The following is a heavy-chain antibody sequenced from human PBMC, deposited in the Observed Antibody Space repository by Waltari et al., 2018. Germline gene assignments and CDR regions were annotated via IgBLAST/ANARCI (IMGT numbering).Heavy chain of an antibody. Sequence: QVQLVESGGGVVQPGRSLRLSCAASGLTFSSYAMNWVRQAPGKGLEWVAVISYDGSNKYYADSVKGRFTISRDNSKNTLYLQMNSLRAEDTAVYYCARDLYDYIWGSNFDYWGQGTLVTVSS. CDR3: ARDLYDYIWGSNFDY. V-gene: IGHV3-30-3*01. D-gene: IGHD3-16*01. J-gene: IGHJ4*02. CDR2: ISYDGSNK. CDR1: GLTFSSYA.